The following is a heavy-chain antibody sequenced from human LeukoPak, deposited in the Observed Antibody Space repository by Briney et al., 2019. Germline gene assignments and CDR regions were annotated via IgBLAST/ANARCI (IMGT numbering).Heavy chain of an antibody. V-gene: IGHV4-4*02. CDR1: GGSISSSNW. CDR2: IFHSGST. D-gene: IGHD4-17*01. J-gene: IGHJ4*02. CDR3: ARRPATVASPLDY. Sequence: SGTLSLTCAVSGGSISSSNWWSWVRQPPGKGLEWIGEIFHSGSTNHNPSLKSRVTVSVDKSKNQFSLNMSSVTAADTAAYYCARRPATVASPLDYWGQGTLVTVSS.